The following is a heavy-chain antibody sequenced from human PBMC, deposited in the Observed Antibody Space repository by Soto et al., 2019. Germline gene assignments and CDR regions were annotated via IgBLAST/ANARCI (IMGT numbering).Heavy chain of an antibody. CDR3: ARGRIAAAGRWFYP. D-gene: IGHD6-13*01. V-gene: IGHV3-48*01. CDR1: GFTFGSYL. CDR2: ISSSSSTI. J-gene: IGHJ5*02. Sequence: PGGSLRHSCAASGFTFGSYLMNWVRQAPGKGLEWVSYISSSSSTIYYADSVKGRFTISRDNAKNSLYLQMNSLRAEDTAVYYCARGRIAAAGRWFYPCAQRTLVTVSS.